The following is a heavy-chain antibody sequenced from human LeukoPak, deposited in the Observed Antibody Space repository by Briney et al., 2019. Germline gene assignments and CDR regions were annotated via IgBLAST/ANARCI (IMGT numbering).Heavy chain of an antibody. J-gene: IGHJ4*02. Sequence: GGSLRLSCAASGFTFSSYSMNWVRQAPGKGLKWVSSISSSSSYIYYADSVKGRFTISRDNAKNSLYLQMNSLRAEDTAVYYCASLYGGNSFGRGYYFDYWGQGTLVTVSS. CDR3: ASLYGGNSFGRGYYFDY. CDR1: GFTFSSYS. V-gene: IGHV3-21*01. CDR2: ISSSSSYI. D-gene: IGHD4-23*01.